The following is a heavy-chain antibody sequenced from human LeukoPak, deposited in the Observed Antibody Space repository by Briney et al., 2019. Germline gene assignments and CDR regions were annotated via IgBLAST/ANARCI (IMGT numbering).Heavy chain of an antibody. Sequence: SETLSLTCTVSGGSISSYYWSWIRQPPGKGLEWIGYIYYSGSTNYSPSLKSRVTISVDTSKNQFSLKLSSVTAADTAVYYCARGTYYYDSSGSDAFDIWGQGTMVTVSS. CDR3: ARGTYYYDSSGSDAFDI. CDR2: IYYSGST. CDR1: GGSISSYY. D-gene: IGHD3-22*01. J-gene: IGHJ3*02. V-gene: IGHV4-59*01.